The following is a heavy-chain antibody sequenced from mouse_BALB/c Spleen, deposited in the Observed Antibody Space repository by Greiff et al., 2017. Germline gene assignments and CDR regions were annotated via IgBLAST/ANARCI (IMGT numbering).Heavy chain of an antibody. J-gene: IGHJ3*01. CDR2: IHYSGST. Sequence: EVKLQESGPDLVKPSQSLSLTCTVTGYSITSGYSWHWIRQFPGNKLEWMGYIHYSGSTNYNPSLKSRISITRDTSKNQFFLQLNSVTTEDTATYYCASPSLLYDYEGTWFAYWGQGTLVTVSA. CDR3: ASPSLLYDYEGTWFAY. CDR1: GYSITSGYS. V-gene: IGHV3-1*02. D-gene: IGHD2-4*01.